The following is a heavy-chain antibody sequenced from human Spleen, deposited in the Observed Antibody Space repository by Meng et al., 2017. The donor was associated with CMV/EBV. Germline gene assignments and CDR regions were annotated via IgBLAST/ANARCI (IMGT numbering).Heavy chain of an antibody. CDR3: VKDVWHYDSSGPFDF. D-gene: IGHD3-22*01. V-gene: IGHV3-74*01. J-gene: IGHJ4*02. CDR2: VNSCGDTT. Sequence: GESLKISCAASGFTFSTYWMHWVRQAPGKGLVWVSRVNSCGDTTSYADSVKGRFTISRDNAKSSLYLQMNSLRAEDTALYYCVKDVWHYDSSGPFDFWGQGTLVTVSS. CDR1: GFTFSTYW.